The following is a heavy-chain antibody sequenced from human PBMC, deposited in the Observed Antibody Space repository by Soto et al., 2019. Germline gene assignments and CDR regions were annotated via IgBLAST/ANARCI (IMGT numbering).Heavy chain of an antibody. CDR3: ASIAAPDDEPQAVATDYYYYGMDV. CDR2: IIPIFGTA. Sequence: QVQLVQSGAEVKKPGSSVKVSCKASGGTFSSYAISWVRQAPGQGLEWMGGIIPIFGTANYAQKFQGRVTITADESTSTAYMELSSLRSEDTAVYYCASIAAPDDEPQAVATDYYYYGMDVWGQGTTVTVSS. CDR1: GGTFSSYA. D-gene: IGHD6-19*01. V-gene: IGHV1-69*01. J-gene: IGHJ6*02.